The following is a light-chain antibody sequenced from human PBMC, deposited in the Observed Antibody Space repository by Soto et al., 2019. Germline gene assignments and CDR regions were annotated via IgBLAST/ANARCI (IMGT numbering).Light chain of an antibody. Sequence: EIVLTQSPGTLSLSPGERATLSCRASQSVSSSYLAWYQQKPGQAPRLLIYGASSRATGIPDRISGSGSGTDFTRTISRLEPEDFAVYYCQQYGSSFGQGTKVEIK. V-gene: IGKV3-20*01. CDR1: QSVSSSY. J-gene: IGKJ1*01. CDR2: GAS. CDR3: QQYGSS.